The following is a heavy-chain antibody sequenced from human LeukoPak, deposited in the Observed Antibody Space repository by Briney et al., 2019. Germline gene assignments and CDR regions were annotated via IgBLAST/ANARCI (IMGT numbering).Heavy chain of an antibody. V-gene: IGHV3-23*01. CDR1: GFTFSSYA. D-gene: IGHD3-10*01. J-gene: IGHJ4*02. CDR2: ISGSGGST. Sequence: GGSLRLSYAAPGFTFSSYAMSWVRQAPGKGLEWVSAISGSGGSTYYADSVKGRFTISRDNSKNTLYLQMNSLRAEDTAVYYCAKDGGLLWFGELLPYYFDYWGQGTLVTVSS. CDR3: AKDGGLLWFGELLPYYFDY.